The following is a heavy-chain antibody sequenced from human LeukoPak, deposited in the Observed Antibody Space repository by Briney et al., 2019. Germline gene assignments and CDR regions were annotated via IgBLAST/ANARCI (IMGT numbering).Heavy chain of an antibody. CDR2: INIDGSFT. CDR3: ARAGVAGLGNSWFAP. Sequence: PGGSLRLSCAASGFTFSSYWMFWVRQAPGKGLVWVSRINIDGSFTTYADSVKGRFTISRDNAKNTLYLQMNSLRAEDTAVYYCARAGVAGLGNSWFAPWGQGTLVTVSS. CDR1: GFTFSSYW. V-gene: IGHV3-74*01. J-gene: IGHJ5*02. D-gene: IGHD6-19*01.